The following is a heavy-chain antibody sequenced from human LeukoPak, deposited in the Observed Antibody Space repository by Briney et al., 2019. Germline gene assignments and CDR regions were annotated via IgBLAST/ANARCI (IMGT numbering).Heavy chain of an antibody. V-gene: IGHV3-11*01. Sequence: GGSLRLSCAASGFTFSDYSMTWIRQAPGKGLEWASFISRGGDTIYYADSVKGRFTISRDNTKNTLYLQMNSLRAEDTAVYYCAKDRHAPGRYCSSTSCFPFDSWGQGTLVTASS. CDR1: GFTFSDYS. D-gene: IGHD2-2*01. CDR3: AKDRHAPGRYCSSTSCFPFDS. J-gene: IGHJ5*01. CDR2: ISRGGDTI.